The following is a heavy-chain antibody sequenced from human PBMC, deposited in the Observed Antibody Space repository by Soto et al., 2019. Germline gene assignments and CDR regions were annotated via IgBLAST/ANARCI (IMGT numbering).Heavy chain of an antibody. D-gene: IGHD3-9*01. CDR2: IYYSGST. J-gene: IGHJ5*02. CDR3: ARALPSYDILTGYYNDWFDP. Sequence: SETLSLTCTVSGGSISSYYWSWIRQPPGKGLEWIGYIYYSGSTNYNPSLKSRVTISVDTSKNQFSLKLSSVTAADTAVYYCARALPSYDILTGYYNDWFDPWGQGTLVTVSS. CDR1: GGSISSYY. V-gene: IGHV4-59*01.